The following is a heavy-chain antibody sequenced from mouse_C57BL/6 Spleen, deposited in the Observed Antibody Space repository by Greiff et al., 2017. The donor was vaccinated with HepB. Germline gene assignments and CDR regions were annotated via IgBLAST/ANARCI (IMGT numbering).Heavy chain of an antibody. Sequence: EVHLVESEGGLVQPGSSMKLSCTASGFTFSDYYMAWVRQVPEKGLEWVANINYDGSSTYYLDSLKSRFIISRDNAKNILYLQMSSLKSEDTATYYCARDGGYSNYWYFDVWGTGTTVTVSS. CDR1: GFTFSDYY. D-gene: IGHD2-5*01. V-gene: IGHV5-16*01. CDR2: INYDGSST. CDR3: ARDGGYSNYWYFDV. J-gene: IGHJ1*03.